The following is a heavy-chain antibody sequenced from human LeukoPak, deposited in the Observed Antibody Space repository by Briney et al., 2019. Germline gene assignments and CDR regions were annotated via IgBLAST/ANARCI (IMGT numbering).Heavy chain of an antibody. CDR3: ARDRVYSHTERGFDY. Sequence: ASVKVSCKTSGYTFTDYYIHWVRQAPGQGLEWMGWINPNSAETNSAQKFQGRVTMTGDTSISTAYMELRRVTSDDTAVYYCARDRVYSHTERGFDYWGQGTLVTVSS. CDR1: GYTFTDYY. CDR2: INPNSAET. J-gene: IGHJ4*02. D-gene: IGHD5/OR15-5a*01. V-gene: IGHV1-2*02.